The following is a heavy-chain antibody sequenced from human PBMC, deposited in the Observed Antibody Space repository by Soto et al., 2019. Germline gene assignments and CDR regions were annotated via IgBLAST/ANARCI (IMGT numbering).Heavy chain of an antibody. J-gene: IGHJ5*02. V-gene: IGHV4-31*03. CDR1: RAFINSGGFY. CDR2: IFHSGST. CDR3: VRGGIAGHWFDP. Sequence: QVQLQESGPGLVKPTQTLSLTCSVSRAFINSGGFYYSWIRQHPGKGLEWLGYIFHSGSTLYNPYLRGRLTLSADTSRNQLSLYLTSVTAADTDVYYCVRGGIAGHWFDPWGQGILVTVS. D-gene: IGHD2-15*01.